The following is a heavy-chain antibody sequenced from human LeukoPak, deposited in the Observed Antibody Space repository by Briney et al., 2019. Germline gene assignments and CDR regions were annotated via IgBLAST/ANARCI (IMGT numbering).Heavy chain of an antibody. CDR1: GGSISSSSYY. Sequence: PSETLSLTCTVSGGSISSSSYYWGXIRXPXGKGLEWIGSIFYSGSTYYNPSLESRVTISVDTSKNQFSLKLSSVTAADTAVYYCARQFYYDSGGSHYWGQGTLVTVSS. J-gene: IGHJ4*02. CDR3: ARQFYYDSGGSHY. CDR2: IFYSGST. V-gene: IGHV4-39*01. D-gene: IGHD3-22*01.